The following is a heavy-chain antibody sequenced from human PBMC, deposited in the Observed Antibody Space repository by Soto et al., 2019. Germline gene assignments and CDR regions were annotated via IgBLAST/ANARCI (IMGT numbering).Heavy chain of an antibody. CDR1: GGTFSSYA. CDR3: ARKLGPNSGDYYYGMDV. J-gene: IGHJ6*02. V-gene: IGHV1-69*12. Sequence: QVQLVQSGAEVKKPGSSVKVSCKASGGTFSSYAISWVRQAPGQGLEWMGGIIPIFGTANYAQKFQGRVIITADVAPTPAYMELSSLRSDDTAVYYCARKLGPNSGDYYYGMDVWGQGPTVTVSS. CDR2: IIPIFGTA. D-gene: IGHD6-6*01.